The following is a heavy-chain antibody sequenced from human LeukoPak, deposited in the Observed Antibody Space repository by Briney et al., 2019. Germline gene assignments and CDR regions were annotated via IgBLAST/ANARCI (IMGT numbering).Heavy chain of an antibody. D-gene: IGHD3-22*01. CDR3: ARRPYYYDSSGYVD. J-gene: IGHJ4*02. Sequence: SVTVSCKASAGTFSSYAISWVRQAPGQGLEWMGGIIPIFGTANYAQKFQGRVTITADESTSTAYMELSSLRSEDTAVYYCARRPYYYDSSGYVDWGQGTLVTVSS. V-gene: IGHV1-69*13. CDR1: AGTFSSYA. CDR2: IIPIFGTA.